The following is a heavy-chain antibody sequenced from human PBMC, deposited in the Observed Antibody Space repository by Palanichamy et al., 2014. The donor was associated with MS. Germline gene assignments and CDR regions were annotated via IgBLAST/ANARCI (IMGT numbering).Heavy chain of an antibody. CDR2: IWYDGSNK. Sequence: QVQLVESGGGVVQPGRSLRLSCAASGFTFSSYGMHWVRQAPGKGLEWVAVIWYDGSNKYYADSVKGRFTISRDNSKNTLYPQMNSLRAEDTAVYYCARVTGGYCSNTSCSNYGMDVWGQGTTVTVSS. CDR3: ARVTGGYCSNTSCSNYGMDV. J-gene: IGHJ6*02. D-gene: IGHD2-2*01. CDR1: GFTFSSYG. V-gene: IGHV3-33*01.